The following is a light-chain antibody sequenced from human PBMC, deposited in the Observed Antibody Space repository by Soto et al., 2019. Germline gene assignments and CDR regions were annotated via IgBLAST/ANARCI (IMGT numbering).Light chain of an antibody. CDR3: QQYGSPPRT. V-gene: IGKV3-20*01. CDR2: GAS. CDR1: QSVSSN. J-gene: IGKJ1*01. Sequence: EIVMTQSPATLSVSQGERATLSCRSSQSVSSNLAWYQQKPGQPPRLLIYGASTRATGIPDRFSGSGSGTDFTLTISRLEPEDFAVYYCQQYGSPPRTFGQGTKVDI.